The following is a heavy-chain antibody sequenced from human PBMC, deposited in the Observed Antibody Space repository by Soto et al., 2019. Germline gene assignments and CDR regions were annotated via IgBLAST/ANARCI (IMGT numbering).Heavy chain of an antibody. V-gene: IGHV3-23*01. CDR3: GKGCQSYDY. J-gene: IGHJ4*03. CDR1: GFTFRTYA. Sequence: GGSLRLSCAASGFTFRTYAMTWVRQAPGKGLEWVSAISTSVGSTYYTDSVKGRFTISRDNSKNTLYLQVNSLRAEDTAVYCSGKGCQSYDYWGQGTLVTVSS. CDR2: ISTSVGST. D-gene: IGHD3-10*01.